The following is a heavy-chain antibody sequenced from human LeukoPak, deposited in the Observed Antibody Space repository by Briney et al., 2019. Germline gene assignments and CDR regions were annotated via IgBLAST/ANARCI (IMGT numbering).Heavy chain of an antibody. D-gene: IGHD6-13*01. CDR2: ISGSGGST. Sequence: PGGSLRLSCAASGFTFSSYAMSWVRQAPGKGLEWVSAISGSGGSTYYADSVKGRFTISRDNSKNTLYLQMNSLRAEDTAVYYCAKTRRPPLYSSSWYGGSYFDYWGQGTLVTVSS. V-gene: IGHV3-23*01. CDR3: AKTRRPPLYSSSWYGGSYFDY. J-gene: IGHJ4*02. CDR1: GFTFSSYA.